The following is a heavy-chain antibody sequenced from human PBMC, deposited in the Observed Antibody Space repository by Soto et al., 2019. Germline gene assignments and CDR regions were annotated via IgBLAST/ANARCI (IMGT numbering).Heavy chain of an antibody. J-gene: IGHJ5*02. V-gene: IGHV1-69*13. D-gene: IGHD2-2*01. CDR1: GGTFSSYA. CDR2: IIPIFGTA. CDR3: ARGWARSSTSCYSGWFDP. Sequence: SVKVSCKASGGTFSSYAISWVRQAPGQGLEWMGGIIPIFGTANYAQKFQGRVTITADESTSTAYMELSSLRSEDTAVYYCARGWARSSTSCYSGWFDPWGQGPLVTVSS.